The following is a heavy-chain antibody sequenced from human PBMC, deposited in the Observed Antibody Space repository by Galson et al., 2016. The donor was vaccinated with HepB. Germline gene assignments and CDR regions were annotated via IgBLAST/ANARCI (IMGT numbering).Heavy chain of an antibody. CDR1: GFTLAGQG. CDR3: GGHGGNSA. V-gene: IGHV3-23*01. Sequence: SLRLSCAASGFTLAGQGMSWVSQAPGKGLEWVSDIVAGGNTHYADSVKGRFTISREISKNTLYLEMNSLRAEDTAIYCCGGHGGNSAWGQGTLVTVSS. J-gene: IGHJ4*02. CDR2: IVAGGNT. D-gene: IGHD4-23*01.